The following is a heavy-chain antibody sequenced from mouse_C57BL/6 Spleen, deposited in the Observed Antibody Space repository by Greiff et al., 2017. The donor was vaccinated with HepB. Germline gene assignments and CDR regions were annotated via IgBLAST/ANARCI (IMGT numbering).Heavy chain of an antibody. J-gene: IGHJ2*01. Sequence: EVQLQQSGPELVKPGASVKISCKASGYTFTDYYMNWVKQSHGKSLEWIGDINPNNGGTSYNQKFKGKATLTVDKSSSTAYMELRSLTSEDSAVYYCAREGYDGYFLFDYWGQGTTLTVSS. CDR3: AREGYDGYFLFDY. V-gene: IGHV1-26*01. D-gene: IGHD2-3*01. CDR2: INPNNGGT. CDR1: GYTFTDYY.